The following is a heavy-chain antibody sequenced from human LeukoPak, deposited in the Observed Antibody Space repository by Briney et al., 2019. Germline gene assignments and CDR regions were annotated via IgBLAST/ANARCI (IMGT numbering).Heavy chain of an antibody. Sequence: SETLSLTCTVSGGSISSNIYFWGWIRQIPEKGLEWIGNIYFSGATYYNPSLKSRVTISVDTSKNQFSLKLSSVTAADTAVYYCARGNYLPGIAAAGTGYMDVWGKGTTVTVSS. CDR3: ARGNYLPGIAAAGTGYMDV. CDR2: IYFSGAT. CDR1: GGSISSNIYF. D-gene: IGHD6-13*01. V-gene: IGHV4-39*01. J-gene: IGHJ6*03.